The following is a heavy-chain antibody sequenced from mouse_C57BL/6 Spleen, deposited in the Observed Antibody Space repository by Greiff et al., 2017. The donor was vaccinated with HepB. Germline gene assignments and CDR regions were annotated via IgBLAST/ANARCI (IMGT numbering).Heavy chain of an antibody. CDR2: IHPNSGST. CDR1: GYTFTSYW. Sequence: QVQLQQPGAELVKPGASVKLSCKASGYTFTSYWMHWVKQRPGHGLEWIGMIHPNSGSTNYNEKFKSKATLTVDKSSSTAYMQLSSLTSEDSAVYYCARSHYYYGSSPFAYWGQGTLVTVSA. J-gene: IGHJ3*01. V-gene: IGHV1-64*01. CDR3: ARSHYYYGSSPFAY. D-gene: IGHD1-1*01.